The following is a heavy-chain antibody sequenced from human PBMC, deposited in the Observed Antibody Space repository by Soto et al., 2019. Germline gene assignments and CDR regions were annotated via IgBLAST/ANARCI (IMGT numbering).Heavy chain of an antibody. J-gene: IGHJ4*02. Sequence: SQTLSLTCAISGDSVSSNRVVWNWIRQSPSRGLEWLGRTYYRSKWYYEYAESVKSRIAINPDTSKNQFSLQLNSVTPEDTAVYYCATIDLEPVEMATISFLGYWGQGTLVTVSS. D-gene: IGHD5-12*01. CDR2: TYYRSKWYY. V-gene: IGHV6-1*01. CDR3: ATIDLEPVEMATISFLGY. CDR1: GDSVSSNRVV.